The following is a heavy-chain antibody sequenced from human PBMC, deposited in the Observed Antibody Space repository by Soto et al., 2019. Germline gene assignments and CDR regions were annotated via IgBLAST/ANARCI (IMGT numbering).Heavy chain of an antibody. J-gene: IGHJ2*01. CDR2: INHSGST. D-gene: IGHD2-21*02. CDR1: GGSFSGYY. V-gene: IGHV4-34*01. Sequence: QVQLQQWGAGLLKPSETLSLTCAVYGGSFSGYYWSWIRQPPGKGLEWIGEINHSGSTNYNPSLKSRVTISVDTSQNQFSLKLSSVTAADTAVYDCARGRVVVVTAILRYFDLWGRGTLVSVSS. CDR3: ARGRVVVVTAILRYFDL.